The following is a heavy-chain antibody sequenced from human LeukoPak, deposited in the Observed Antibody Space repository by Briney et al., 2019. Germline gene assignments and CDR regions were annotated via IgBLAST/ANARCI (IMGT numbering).Heavy chain of an antibody. CDR2: ISYDGSNK. CDR3: AKDNHGYFDY. V-gene: IGHV3-30*18. J-gene: IGHJ4*02. CDR1: GFTFSSYG. Sequence: GGSLRLSCAASGFTFSSYGMHWVRQAPGKGLEWVAVISYDGSNKYYADSVKGRFTISRDNSKNTLYLQMNSLRAEDTAVYYCAKDNHGYFDYWGQGTLVTVSS.